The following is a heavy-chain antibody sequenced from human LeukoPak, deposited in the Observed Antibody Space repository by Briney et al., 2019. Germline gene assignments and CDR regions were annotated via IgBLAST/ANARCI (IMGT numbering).Heavy chain of an antibody. J-gene: IGHJ4*02. D-gene: IGHD2-21*01. CDR3: ARDLDARNIGLLDY. Sequence: PGRSLRLSCAASGFTFSSYGMHWVRQAPGKGLEGVAVVWYDGSNKYYADSVKGRFTISRDNSKNTLYLQMNSLRAEDTAVYYCARDLDARNIGLLDYWGQGTLVTVSS. V-gene: IGHV3-30*19. CDR1: GFTFSSYG. CDR2: VWYDGSNK.